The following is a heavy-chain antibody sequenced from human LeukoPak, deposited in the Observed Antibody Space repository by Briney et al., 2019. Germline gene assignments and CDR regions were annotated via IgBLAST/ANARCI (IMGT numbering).Heavy chain of an antibody. J-gene: IGHJ4*02. CDR2: IYYSGST. D-gene: IGHD5-24*01. Sequence: KPSETLSLTCTVSGGSISSYYWSWIRQPPGKGLEWIGYIYYSGSTNYNPSLKSRVTISVDTSKNQFSLELSSVTAADTAVYYCARVVEMATIGIFDYWGQGTLVAVSS. V-gene: IGHV4-59*01. CDR1: GGSISSYY. CDR3: ARVVEMATIGIFDY.